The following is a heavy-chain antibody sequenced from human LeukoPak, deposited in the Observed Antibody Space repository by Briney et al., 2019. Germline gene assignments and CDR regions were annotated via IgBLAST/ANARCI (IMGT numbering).Heavy chain of an antibody. Sequence: ASVKVSCKASGCTFTSHGISWVRQAPGQGLEWMGWISAYNGNTNYAQKLQGRVTMTTDTSTSTAYMELRSLRSDDTAVYYCARGGRYCSSTSCHRVWFDPWGQGTLVTVSS. CDR3: ARGGRYCSSTSCHRVWFDP. CDR1: GCTFTSHG. D-gene: IGHD2-2*01. CDR2: ISAYNGNT. V-gene: IGHV1-18*01. J-gene: IGHJ5*02.